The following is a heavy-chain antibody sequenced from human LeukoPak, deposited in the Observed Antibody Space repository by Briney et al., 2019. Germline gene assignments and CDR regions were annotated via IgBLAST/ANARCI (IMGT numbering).Heavy chain of an antibody. Sequence: SETLSLTCTVSGGSISGYYWSWIRQPPGKGLEWIGYIYYSGSTNYNPSLKSRVTISVDTSKNQFSLKLSSVTAADTAVYYCGGAAYSSGWYETYYYYYMDVWGKGTTVTVSS. D-gene: IGHD6-19*01. J-gene: IGHJ6*03. V-gene: IGHV4-59*01. CDR1: GGSISGYY. CDR2: IYYSGST. CDR3: GGAAYSSGWYETYYYYYMDV.